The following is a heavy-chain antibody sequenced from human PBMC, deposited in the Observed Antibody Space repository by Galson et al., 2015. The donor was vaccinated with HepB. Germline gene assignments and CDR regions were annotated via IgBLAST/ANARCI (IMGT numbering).Heavy chain of an antibody. CDR1: GYTFTRYG. CDR3: ARDGEQGAMVPPYFDY. V-gene: IGHV1-18*01. D-gene: IGHD5-18*01. CDR2: ISAYNGNT. J-gene: IGHJ4*02. Sequence: SVKVSCKASGYTFTRYGISWVRQAPGQGLEWMGWISAYNGNTNYAQKLQGRVTMTTDTSTSTAYMELRSLRSDDTAVYYCARDGEQGAMVPPYFDYWGQGTLVTVSS.